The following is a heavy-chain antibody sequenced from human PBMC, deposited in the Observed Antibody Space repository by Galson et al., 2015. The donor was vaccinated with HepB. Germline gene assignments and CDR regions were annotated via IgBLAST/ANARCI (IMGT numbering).Heavy chain of an antibody. D-gene: IGHD2-2*01. J-gene: IGHJ6*02. CDR2: IRYDGSIK. CDR3: ARDPCSSTSCYGGGPYYYYGMDV. Sequence: LRLSCAASGFTFSSYGMHWVRQAPGKGLEWVAYIRYDGSIKNHADSVKGRFMISRDNSKNTLYLQMNSLRAEDTAVYYCARDPCSSTSCYGGGPYYYYGMDVWGQGTTVTVSS. CDR1: GFTFSSYG. V-gene: IGHV3-30*02.